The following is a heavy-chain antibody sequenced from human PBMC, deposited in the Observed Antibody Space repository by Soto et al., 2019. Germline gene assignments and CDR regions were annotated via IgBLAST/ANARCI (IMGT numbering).Heavy chain of an antibody. CDR1: GGSFSGYY. V-gene: IGHV4-34*01. Sequence: SETLSLTCAVYGGSFSGYYWSWIRQPPGKGLEWIGEINHSGSTNYNPSLKSRVTISVDTSKNQFSLKLSSVTAADTAVYYCARATVTTGDYYYYMDVWGKGTTVTVS. J-gene: IGHJ6*03. D-gene: IGHD4-17*01. CDR2: INHSGST. CDR3: ARATVTTGDYYYYMDV.